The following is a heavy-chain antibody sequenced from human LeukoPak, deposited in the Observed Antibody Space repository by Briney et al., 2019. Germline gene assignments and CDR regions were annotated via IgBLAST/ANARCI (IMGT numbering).Heavy chain of an antibody. J-gene: IGHJ4*02. V-gene: IGHV3-73*01. CDR3: TRQRLVAAALEDFDY. CDR2: IRSKANTYAT. D-gene: IGHD2-2*01. CDR1: GFTFSGSA. Sequence: GGSLKLSCAASGFTFSGSAMHWVRQASGKGLEWVGRIRSKANTYATAYAASVRGRFTISRDDSNNTAYLQMNSLKTEDTAVYYCTRQRLVAAALEDFDYWGQGTLVTVSP.